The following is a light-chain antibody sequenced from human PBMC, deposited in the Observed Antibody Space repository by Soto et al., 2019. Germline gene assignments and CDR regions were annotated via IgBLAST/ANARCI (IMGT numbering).Light chain of an antibody. CDR1: QSVSSN. CDR3: QQYNNWPPLT. Sequence: EIVMTQSPATLSVSPGERATLSCRVSQSVSSNLAWYQQKPGQAPRLLIYGASTRATGIPARFSGSGSGTEFTLTIGSLQSEDFAVYYCQQYNNWPPLTFGVGTKVEIK. J-gene: IGKJ4*01. V-gene: IGKV3-15*01. CDR2: GAS.